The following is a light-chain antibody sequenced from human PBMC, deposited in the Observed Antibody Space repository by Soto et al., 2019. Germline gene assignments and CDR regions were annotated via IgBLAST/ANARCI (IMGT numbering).Light chain of an antibody. CDR3: QQVNSYPPA. CDR1: QGISSY. CDR2: AAS. V-gene: IGKV1-9*01. J-gene: IGKJ3*01. Sequence: IQLTQSPSSLSASVGDRVTITCRASQGISSYLAWYQQKPGKAPKLLIYAASTLQSGVPSRFSGSGSGTDFTLTISSLQAEDFATYYCQQVNSYPPAFGPGTKVDIK.